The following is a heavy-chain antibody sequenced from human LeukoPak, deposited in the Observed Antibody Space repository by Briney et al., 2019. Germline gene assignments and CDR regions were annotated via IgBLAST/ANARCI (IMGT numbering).Heavy chain of an antibody. CDR2: IYYSGST. J-gene: IGHJ4*02. CDR1: GGSISSYY. V-gene: IGHV4-59*01. Sequence: PSETLSLTCTVSGGSISSYYWSWIRQPPGKGLEWIGYIYYSGSTNYNPSLKSRVTISVDTSKNQFSLKLSSVTAADTAVYYCARVPATRSQIDYWGQGTLVTVSS. D-gene: IGHD2-2*01. CDR3: ARVPATRSQIDY.